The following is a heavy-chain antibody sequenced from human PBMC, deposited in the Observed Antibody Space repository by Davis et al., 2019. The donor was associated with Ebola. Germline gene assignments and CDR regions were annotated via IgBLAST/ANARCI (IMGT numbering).Heavy chain of an antibody. D-gene: IGHD3-9*01. CDR3: ASEGRYFDWLFTRFDP. J-gene: IGHJ5*02. CDR2: IYYSGST. V-gene: IGHV4-39*01. CDR1: GASISYY. Sequence: SETLSLTCTVSGASISYYWGWIRQPPGKGLEWIGSIYYSGSTYYNPSLKSRVTISVDTSKNQFSLKLSSVTAADTAVYYCASEGRYFDWLFTRFDPWGQGTLVTVSS.